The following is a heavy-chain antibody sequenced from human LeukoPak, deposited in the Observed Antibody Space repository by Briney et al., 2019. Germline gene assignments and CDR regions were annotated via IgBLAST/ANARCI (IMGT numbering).Heavy chain of an antibody. Sequence: PGGSLRLSCAASGFTVSSNYMSWVRQAPGKGLEWASVIYSGGSTYYADSVKGRFTISRDNSKNTLYLQMNSLRAEDTAVYYCATRRRSYCSGGSCRDYWGQGTLVTVSS. CDR2: IYSGGST. CDR1: GFTVSSNY. V-gene: IGHV3-66*01. J-gene: IGHJ4*02. CDR3: ATRRRSYCSGGSCRDY. D-gene: IGHD2-15*01.